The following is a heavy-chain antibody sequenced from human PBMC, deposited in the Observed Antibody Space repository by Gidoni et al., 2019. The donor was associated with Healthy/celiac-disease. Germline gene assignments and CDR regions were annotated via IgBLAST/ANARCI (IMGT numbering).Heavy chain of an antibody. Sequence: QLQLQESGPGLVKPSETLSLTCTVSGGSISSSSYYWGWIRQPPGKGLEWIGSIYYRGSTYYNPSLKSRVTISVDTSKNQFSLKLSSVTAADTAVYYCARHGTDYDFWSGPYYFDYWGQGTLVTVSS. CDR1: GGSISSSSYY. CDR3: ARHGTDYDFWSGPYYFDY. V-gene: IGHV4-39*01. CDR2: IYYRGST. D-gene: IGHD3-3*01. J-gene: IGHJ4*02.